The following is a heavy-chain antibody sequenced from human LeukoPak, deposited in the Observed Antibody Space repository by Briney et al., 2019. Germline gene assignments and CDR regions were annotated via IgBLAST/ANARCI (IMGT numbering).Heavy chain of an antibody. J-gene: IGHJ4*02. CDR3: ARLESGVLGDPYYYDSTGYYYRGYFDS. D-gene: IGHD3-22*01. CDR1: GGSISSYY. CDR2: IYDSGSS. V-gene: IGHV4-59*08. Sequence: SETLSLTCTVSGGSISSYYWSWIRQSPGKGLEWIGYIYDSGSSKYNPSLKSRVTMSPDMSKNQFSLKLGSVTAADTAVYYCARLESGVLGDPYYYDSTGYYYRGYFDSWGQGTLVTVSS.